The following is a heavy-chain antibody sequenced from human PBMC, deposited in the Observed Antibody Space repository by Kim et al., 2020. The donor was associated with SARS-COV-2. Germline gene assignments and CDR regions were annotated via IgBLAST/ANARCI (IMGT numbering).Heavy chain of an antibody. D-gene: IGHD1-1*01. CDR1: GVSITIDDYS. CDR2: IYHSGRA. V-gene: IGHV4-30-2*01. J-gene: IGHJ4*02. CDR3: AGDRGYGHHDY. Sequence: SETLSLTCAVSGVSITIDDYSWSWIRQPPGKGLEWIGYIYHSGRAFYNPSLKSRVAMSVDTSVDQFSLRLSSVTAADTAVYCCAGDRGYGHHDYWGQG.